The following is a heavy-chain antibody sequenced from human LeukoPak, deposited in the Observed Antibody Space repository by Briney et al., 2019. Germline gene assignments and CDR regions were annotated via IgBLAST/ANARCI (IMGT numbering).Heavy chain of an antibody. V-gene: IGHV3-7*01. Sequence: GGTLRLSCAASGFTFSNHGMNWVRQAPGKGLEWVANIKQDGSEKYYVDSVKGRFTVSRDNAKNSLYLQMNSLRAEDTAVYYCARDKIVGATQFDYWGQGTLVTVSS. D-gene: IGHD1-26*01. CDR2: IKQDGSEK. CDR1: GFTFSNHG. J-gene: IGHJ4*02. CDR3: ARDKIVGATQFDY.